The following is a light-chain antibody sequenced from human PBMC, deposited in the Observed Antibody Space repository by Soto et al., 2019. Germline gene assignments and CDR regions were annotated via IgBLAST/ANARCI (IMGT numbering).Light chain of an antibody. CDR1: QSIGSW. CDR2: KAS. J-gene: IGKJ1*01. V-gene: IGKV1-5*03. Sequence: DIQMTQSPSTLSASVGDRVTITCRASQSIGSWLAWYQQKPGKAPKLLIYKASSLKSGVPSRFSGSGFETEFTLTIGSLQSDDFATYYCQHYSIYPWTFGQGTKVEVK. CDR3: QHYSIYPWT.